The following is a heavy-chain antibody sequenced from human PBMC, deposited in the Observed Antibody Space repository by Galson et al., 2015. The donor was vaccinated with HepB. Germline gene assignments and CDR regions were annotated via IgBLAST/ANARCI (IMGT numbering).Heavy chain of an antibody. J-gene: IGHJ4*02. V-gene: IGHV4-34*01. D-gene: IGHD4-17*01. Sequence: ETLSLTCAVYGGSFSGYYWSWIRQPPGKGLEWIGEINHSGSTNYNPSLKSRVTISVDTSKNQFSLKLSSVTAADTAVYYCARGRGTTVNRRPFDYWGQGTLVTVSS. CDR3: ARGRGTTVNRRPFDY. CDR1: GGSFSGYY. CDR2: INHSGST.